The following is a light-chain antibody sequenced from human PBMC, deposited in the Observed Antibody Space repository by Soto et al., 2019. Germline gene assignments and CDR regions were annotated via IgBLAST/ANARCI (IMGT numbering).Light chain of an antibody. Sequence: QSALTQPPSVSGSPGQSITISCTGTSSDVGAYNYVSWYQQHPGKAPKLMIYEVTNRPSGVSNRFSASKSGNTASLTISGLQAEDEADYYCNSYTTSSTLVFGGGTKLTVL. CDR2: EVT. V-gene: IGLV2-14*01. J-gene: IGLJ2*01. CDR1: SSDVGAYNY. CDR3: NSYTTSSTLV.